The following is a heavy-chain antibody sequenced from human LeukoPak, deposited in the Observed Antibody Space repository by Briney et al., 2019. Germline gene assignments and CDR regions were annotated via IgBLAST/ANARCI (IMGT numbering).Heavy chain of an antibody. CDR2: INPNSGGT. D-gene: IGHD3-22*01. CDR1: GYTFTGYY. J-gene: IGHJ4*02. Sequence: GASVKVSCKASGYTFTGYYMHLVRQAPGQGLEWMGWINPNSGGTNYAQKFQGRVTMTRDTSISTAYMELSRLRSDDTAVYYCAGEGDSSGYYYYFDYWGQGTLVTVSS. V-gene: IGHV1-2*02. CDR3: AGEGDSSGYYYYFDY.